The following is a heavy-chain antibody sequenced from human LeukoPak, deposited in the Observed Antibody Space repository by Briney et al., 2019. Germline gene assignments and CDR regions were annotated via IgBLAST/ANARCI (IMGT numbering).Heavy chain of an antibody. CDR1: GFTFSSYA. J-gene: IGHJ4*02. Sequence: PAGSLTLSCAASGFTFSSYAMSWVRQPPGKGLEWVSAINGSGGSTYYADSVKGRFTISRDNSKNTLYLQMNSLRAEDTAVYYCAKVRDYCSSTSCYRAPFDYWGQGTLVTVSS. V-gene: IGHV3-23*01. D-gene: IGHD2-2*02. CDR2: INGSGGST. CDR3: AKVRDYCSSTSCYRAPFDY.